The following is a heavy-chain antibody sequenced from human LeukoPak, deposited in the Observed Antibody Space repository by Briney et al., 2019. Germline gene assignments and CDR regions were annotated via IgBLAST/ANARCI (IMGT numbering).Heavy chain of an antibody. J-gene: IGHJ3*02. V-gene: IGHV4-4*07. CDR2: IYTSGST. D-gene: IGHD3-16*02. CDR1: GGSISSYY. CDR3: ARDVVMITFGGVIVPDAFDI. Sequence: SKTLSLTCTVSGGSISSYYWSWIRQPAGKGLEWIGRIYTSGSTNYNPSLRSRVTMSVDTSKNQFSLKLSSVTAADTAVYYCARDVVMITFGGVIVPDAFDIWGQGTMVTVSS.